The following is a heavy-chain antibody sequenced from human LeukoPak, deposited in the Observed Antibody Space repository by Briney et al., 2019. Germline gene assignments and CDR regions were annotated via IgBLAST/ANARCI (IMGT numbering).Heavy chain of an antibody. CDR1: GSTFTSYG. Sequence: GASVKVSCKASGSTFTSYGISWVRQAPGQGLEWMGWISAYKGNKNYAQKLQGRVTMTTDTSTSTAYMELRSLRSDDTAVYYCARGGDGYNDDAFDIWGQGTMVTVSS. CDR3: ARGGDGYNDDAFDI. J-gene: IGHJ3*02. CDR2: ISAYKGNK. D-gene: IGHD5-24*01. V-gene: IGHV1-18*01.